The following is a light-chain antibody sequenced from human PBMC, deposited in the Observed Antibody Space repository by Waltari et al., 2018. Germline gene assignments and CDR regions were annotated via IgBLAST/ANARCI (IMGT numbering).Light chain of an antibody. CDR3: QERGRT. CDR2: GAP. V-gene: IGKV3-15*01. CDR1: HSLSSN. Sequence: IVMTQSPATLSVSPEEGATLSCKARHSLSSNLAWYQQKPGQLPRLLLYGAPTRATGIPARFRGSGSGTESTLTISSLQAEDFAVYYCQERGRTFGQGTKVEIK. J-gene: IGKJ1*01.